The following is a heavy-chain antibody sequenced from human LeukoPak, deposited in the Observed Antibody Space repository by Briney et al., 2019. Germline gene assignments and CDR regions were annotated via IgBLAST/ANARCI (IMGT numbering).Heavy chain of an antibody. CDR1: GYTFTSYG. CDR3: ARALPSSGWYNWFDP. Sequence: ASVKVSCKASGYTFTSYGISWVRQAPGQGLEWMGWISAYNGNTNYAQKLQGRVTMTTDTSTSTAYMELRSLRSDDTAVYYCARALPSSGWYNWFDPWGQGTLVTVSS. V-gene: IGHV1-18*01. CDR2: ISAYNGNT. D-gene: IGHD6-19*01. J-gene: IGHJ5*02.